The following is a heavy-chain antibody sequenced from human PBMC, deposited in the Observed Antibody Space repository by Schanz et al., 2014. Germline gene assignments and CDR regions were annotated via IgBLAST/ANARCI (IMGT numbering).Heavy chain of an antibody. V-gene: IGHV3-30-3*01. CDR3: AKQIHYDILTVTRN. CDR1: GFTFSSYA. J-gene: IGHJ4*02. Sequence: QVQLLQFGGGVVQPGRSLRLSCAASGFTFSSYAMHWVRQAPGKGLEWVALISNDGSIKYYADSVEGRFTISRDNSRNTLYLQMNGLRAEDTAVYYCAKQIHYDILTVTRNWGQGTLVTVSS. CDR2: ISNDGSIK. D-gene: IGHD3-9*01.